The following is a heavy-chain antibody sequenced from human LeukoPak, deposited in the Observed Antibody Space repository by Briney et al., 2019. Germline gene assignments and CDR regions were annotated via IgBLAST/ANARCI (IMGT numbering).Heavy chain of an antibody. CDR3: ARDGDIVATIYYFDY. CDR2: IYSGGST. V-gene: IGHV3-53*01. D-gene: IGHD5-12*01. Sequence: GGSLRLSCAASGFTVSSNYMSWVRQAPGKGLEWVSVIYSGGSTYYADSVKGRFTISRDNSKNTLYLQMNSLRAEDTAVYYCARDGDIVATIYYFDYWGQGTLVTVSS. J-gene: IGHJ4*02. CDR1: GFTVSSNY.